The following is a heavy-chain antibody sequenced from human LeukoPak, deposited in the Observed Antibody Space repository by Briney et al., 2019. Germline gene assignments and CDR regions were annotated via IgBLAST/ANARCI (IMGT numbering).Heavy chain of an antibody. J-gene: IGHJ4*02. CDR2: INPSGGST. Sequence: GASVKVSCKPSGYTFTSYYMHWVRQAPGQGLEWMGIINPSGGSTSYAQKFQGRVTMTRDTSTSTVYMELSSLRSEDTAVYYCATLYSSSWYGSGNYFDYWGQGTLVTVSS. V-gene: IGHV1-46*01. CDR3: ATLYSSSWYGSGNYFDY. D-gene: IGHD6-13*01. CDR1: GYTFTSYY.